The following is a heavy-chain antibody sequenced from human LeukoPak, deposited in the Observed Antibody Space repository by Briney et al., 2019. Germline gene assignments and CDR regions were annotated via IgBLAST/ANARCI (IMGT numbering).Heavy chain of an antibody. CDR2: ISSSGSTI. CDR3: ARESAKGSGSYYVSGDAFDI. CDR1: GFTFSSYE. V-gene: IGHV3-48*03. J-gene: IGHJ3*02. Sequence: PGGSLRLSCAASGFTFSSYEMNWVRQAPGKGLEWVSYISSSGSTIYYADSVKGRFTISRDNAKNSLYLQMNSLRAEDTAVYYCARESAKGSGSYYVSGDAFDIWGQGTMVTVSS. D-gene: IGHD3-10*01.